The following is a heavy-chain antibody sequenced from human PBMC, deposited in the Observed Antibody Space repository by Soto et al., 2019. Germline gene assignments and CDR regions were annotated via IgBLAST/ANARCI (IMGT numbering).Heavy chain of an antibody. CDR1: GGTFRSYT. CDR3: ALASGQLGLCSALPDD. Sequence: ASVKVSCKGCGGTFRSYTCGWVGQAPGQGLEWMSGIIHIFNTPLYAQKFTGRVTISADEFKATVYVEVNSLPSEDTAVYYCALASGQLGLCSALPDDGRQGAQGTVS. J-gene: IGHJ4*02. D-gene: IGHD2-15*01. V-gene: IGHV1-69*13. CDR2: IIHIFNTP.